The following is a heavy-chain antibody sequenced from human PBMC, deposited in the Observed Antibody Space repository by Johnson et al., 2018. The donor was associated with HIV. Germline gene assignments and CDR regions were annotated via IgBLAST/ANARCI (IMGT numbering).Heavy chain of an antibody. CDR3: AKGFYDSSGTDSFHI. D-gene: IGHD3-22*01. Sequence: QVLLLESWGGVVRPGGFLRLSCAGSGFTFSSFAIHWVRQAPGKGLEWVAVVADDGGYKDYADSVKGRFTISRDNSKNTLYLQMNSLRAEDTAVYYCAKGFYDSSGTDSFHIWGQGTMVTVSS. J-gene: IGHJ3*02. CDR1: GFTFSSFA. V-gene: IGHV3-30*04. CDR2: VADDGGYK.